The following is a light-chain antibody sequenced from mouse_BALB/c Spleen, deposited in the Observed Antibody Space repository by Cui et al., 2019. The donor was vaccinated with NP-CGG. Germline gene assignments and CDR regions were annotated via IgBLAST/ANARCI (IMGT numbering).Light chain of an antibody. Sequence: QAVATQASALTTSPGETVTLTCRSSTGAVTTINYANWVQEKPDHLFTGLIGGTKNRAPGVPARFSGSLIGDKAALTITGAQTEDEAIYFCALWYSNHWVFGGGTKLTVL. CDR2: GTK. V-gene: IGLV1*01. CDR3: ALWYSNHWV. J-gene: IGLJ1*01. CDR1: TGAVTTINY.